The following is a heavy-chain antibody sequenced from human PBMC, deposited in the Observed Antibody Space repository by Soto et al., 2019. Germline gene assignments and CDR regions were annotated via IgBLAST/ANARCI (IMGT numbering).Heavy chain of an antibody. D-gene: IGHD2-2*01. J-gene: IGHJ6*02. CDR3: ARAADSYYYYGMDV. CDR2: IYYSGST. CDR1: GGSSSSGVYY. Sequence: SETLSLTCTVSGGSSSSGVYYWSWIRQPPGKGLEWIGYIYYSGSTYYNPSLKSRVTISVDTSKNQFSLKLSSVTAADTAVYYCARAADSYYYYGMDVWGQGTTVTVSS. V-gene: IGHV4-30-4*01.